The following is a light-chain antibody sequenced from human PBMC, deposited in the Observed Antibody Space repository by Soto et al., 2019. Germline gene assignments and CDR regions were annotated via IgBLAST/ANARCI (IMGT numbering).Light chain of an antibody. Sequence: DIQMTQSPSTLSASVGDRVTITCRASQSISSWLAWYQQKPGKAPKLLIYDASSLESGVPSSFSGSGSGTEFTLTFSSLQHDNFATYYCQQYNSYSWTFGQGTKV. CDR2: DAS. CDR1: QSISSW. V-gene: IGKV1-5*01. CDR3: QQYNSYSWT. J-gene: IGKJ1*01.